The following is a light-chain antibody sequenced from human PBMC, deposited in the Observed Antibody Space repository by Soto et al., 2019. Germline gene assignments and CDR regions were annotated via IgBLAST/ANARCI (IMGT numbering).Light chain of an antibody. Sequence: DIQMTQSPSTLSASVGDRVTITCRASQSISTWLAWYQQKPGKAPKLLIYDASSLQGGVPSRFSGSGSGTEFTLAISSLQPDDLATYYCQQANRFPLTFGGGTEVKIK. CDR1: QSISTW. CDR3: QQANRFPLT. J-gene: IGKJ4*01. V-gene: IGKV1-5*01. CDR2: DAS.